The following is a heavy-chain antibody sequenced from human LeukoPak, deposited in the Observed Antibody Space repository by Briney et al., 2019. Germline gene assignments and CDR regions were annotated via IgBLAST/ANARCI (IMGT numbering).Heavy chain of an antibody. CDR3: ARNVTSGFFND. CDR1: GYSIINTFY. J-gene: IGHJ1*01. D-gene: IGHD2-2*01. CDR2: IHHSGSRLESGST. V-gene: IGHV4-38-2*02. Sequence: SETLSLTCTVSGYSIINTFYWGWIRQSPGKGLEWIGSIHHSGSRLESGSTHYNPSLKSRVTVSADTSKNQFSLTLRSVTAADTAVYFCARNVTSGFFNDWGLGILVTVSS.